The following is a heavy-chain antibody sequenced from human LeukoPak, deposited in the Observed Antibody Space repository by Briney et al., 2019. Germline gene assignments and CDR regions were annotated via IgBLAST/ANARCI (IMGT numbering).Heavy chain of an antibody. J-gene: IGHJ6*03. V-gene: IGHV4-39*07. CDR3: ARALVSEYYYYYYYMDV. Sequence: SETLSLTCTVSGGSISGSSYYWGWIRQPPGKGLEWIGSIYYSGSTYYNPSLKSRVTISVDTSKNQFSLKLSSVTAADTAVYYCARALVSEYYYYYYYMDVWGKGTTVTVSS. D-gene: IGHD1-14*01. CDR1: GGSISGSSYY. CDR2: IYYSGST.